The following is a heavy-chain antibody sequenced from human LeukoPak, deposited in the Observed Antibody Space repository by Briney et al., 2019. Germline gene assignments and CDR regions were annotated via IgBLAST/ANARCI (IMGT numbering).Heavy chain of an antibody. Sequence: SGKVSCTASGGTFSSYAISWVRQAPGQGLEWMGRIIPILGIANYAQKFQGRVTIPADKSTSTAYMELSSLRSEDTAVYYCARDRQLLWFGELFQREHWFDPWGQGTLVTVSS. CDR3: ARDRQLLWFGELFQREHWFDP. CDR1: GGTFSSYA. J-gene: IGHJ5*02. D-gene: IGHD3-10*01. CDR2: IIPILGIA. V-gene: IGHV1-69*04.